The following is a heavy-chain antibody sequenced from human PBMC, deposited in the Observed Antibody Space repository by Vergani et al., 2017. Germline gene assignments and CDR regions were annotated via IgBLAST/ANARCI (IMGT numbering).Heavy chain of an antibody. V-gene: IGHV1-69*09. CDR1: GGTFSSYA. Sequence: QVQLVQSGAEVKKPGSSVKVSCKASGGTFSSYAISWVRQAPGQGLEWMGRIIPILGIANYAQKFQGRVTITADKSTSTADMELSSLRSEDTAVYYCASERFLYYDSSGYYLGPFDYWGQGTLVTVSS. CDR3: ASERFLYYDSSGYYLGPFDY. CDR2: IIPILGIA. D-gene: IGHD3-22*01. J-gene: IGHJ4*02.